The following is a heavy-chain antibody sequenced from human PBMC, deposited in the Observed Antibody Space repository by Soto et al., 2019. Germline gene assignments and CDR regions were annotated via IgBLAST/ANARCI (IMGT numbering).Heavy chain of an antibody. J-gene: IGHJ6*03. CDR3: ARLPKKSYYYYMDV. CDR2: ISSSGSTI. CDR1: GFTFSDYY. V-gene: IGHV3-11*01. Sequence: GGSLRLSCAASGFTFSDYYMSWIRQAPGKGLEWVSYISSSGSTIYYADSVKGRFTISRDNAKNSLYLQMNSLRAEDTAVYYCARLPKKSYYYYMDVWGKGTTVTVSS.